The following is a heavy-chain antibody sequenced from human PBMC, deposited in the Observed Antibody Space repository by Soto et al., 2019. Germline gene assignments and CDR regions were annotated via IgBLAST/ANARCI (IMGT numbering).Heavy chain of an antibody. CDR2: IYYSGST. J-gene: IGHJ4*02. D-gene: IGHD3-22*01. V-gene: IGHV4-31*03. CDR1: GGSISSGGYY. CDR3: ARGGDDSSGYPGRMGY. Sequence: QVQLQESGPGLVKPSQTLSLTCTVSGGSISSGGYYWSWIRQHPGKGLEWIGYIYYSGSTYYNPFLYSRVNISVDTSKSQCSLELSTVTAADTTVYYCARGGDDSSGYPGRMGYWGQGTLVTVSS.